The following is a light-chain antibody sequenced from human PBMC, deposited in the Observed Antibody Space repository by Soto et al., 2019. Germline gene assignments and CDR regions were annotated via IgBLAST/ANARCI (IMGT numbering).Light chain of an antibody. Sequence: DIVLTQSPGTLSLSPGERATLSCRASQSVSNIYIAWYQQKTGQAPRVLIYGASRRATGIPDRFSGSGSGTDLNLTISRLEPEDFAVYYCQKYSSSFRTFGQGTKVDIK. V-gene: IGKV3-20*01. CDR2: GAS. CDR3: QKYSSSFRT. J-gene: IGKJ1*01. CDR1: QSVSNIY.